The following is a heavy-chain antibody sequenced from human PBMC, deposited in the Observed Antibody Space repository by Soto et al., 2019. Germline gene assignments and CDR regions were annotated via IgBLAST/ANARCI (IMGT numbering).Heavy chain of an antibody. CDR3: ARAHSYGIVGYYYYAMDV. D-gene: IGHD5-18*01. CDR1: GYTLTGYY. J-gene: IGHJ6*02. V-gene: IGHV1-46*01. CDR2: INPSGGST. Sequence: ASVKVSCKASGYTLTGYYMHWVRQAPGQGLEWMGIINPSGGSTSYAQKFQGRVTMTRDTSTSTVYMELSSLGSEDTAVYYCARAHSYGIVGYYYYAMDVWGQGTTVTVSS.